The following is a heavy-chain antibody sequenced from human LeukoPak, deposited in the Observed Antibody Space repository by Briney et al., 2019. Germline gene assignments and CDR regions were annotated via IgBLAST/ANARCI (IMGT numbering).Heavy chain of an antibody. CDR2: IYYSGST. J-gene: IGHJ6*02. Sequence: SETLSLTCTVSGGSISSYYWSWIRQPPGKGLEWIGYIYYSGSTNYNPSLKSRVTIPVDTSKNQFSLKLSSVTAADTAVYYCARHPGRLERRGDYYYYGMDVWGQGTTVTVSS. D-gene: IGHD1-1*01. V-gene: IGHV4-59*08. CDR1: GGSISSYY. CDR3: ARHPGRLERRGDYYYYGMDV.